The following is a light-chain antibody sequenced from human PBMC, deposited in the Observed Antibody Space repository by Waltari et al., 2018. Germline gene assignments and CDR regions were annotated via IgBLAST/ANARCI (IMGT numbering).Light chain of an antibody. CDR2: CAS. Sequence: EIVMTQSPATLSVSPGERATLSCRAGHSVTSDLAWYQQKPGQAPRLLIYCASTRATGIPARFSGSGSGTEFTLTISSLQSEDLAVYYCQHYNNWPRTFGQGTKVEI. CDR3: QHYNNWPRT. J-gene: IGKJ1*01. V-gene: IGKV3-15*01. CDR1: HSVTSD.